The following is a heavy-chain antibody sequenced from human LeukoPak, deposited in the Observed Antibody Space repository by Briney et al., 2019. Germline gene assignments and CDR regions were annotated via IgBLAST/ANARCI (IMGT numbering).Heavy chain of an antibody. CDR3: ARDNSVGDVAWWFDP. D-gene: IGHD1-26*01. CDR2: ISAYNGNT. CDR1: GYTFTSYG. Sequence: ASVKVSCKASGYTFTSYGISWVRQAPGQGLEWMGWISAYNGNTSYAQKLQGRVTMTRDMSTTTDYMELSSLRSEDTAVYYCARDNSVGDVAWWFDPWGQGTLVTVSS. J-gene: IGHJ5*02. V-gene: IGHV1-18*01.